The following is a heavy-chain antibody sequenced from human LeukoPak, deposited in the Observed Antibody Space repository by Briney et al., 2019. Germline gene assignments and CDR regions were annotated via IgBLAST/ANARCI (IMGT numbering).Heavy chain of an antibody. D-gene: IGHD2-21*01. CDR1: GGTFSSYA. V-gene: IGHV3-23*01. Sequence: GASVKVSCKASGGTFSSYAMSWVRQVPGKGLEWVSATSSSDDGTYHADSVRGRFTIYRDNFRNTLYLQMNRLRVEDAALYYCARAPVTSCRGAFCYPFDLWGQGVLVTVSS. CDR3: ARAPVTSCRGAFCYPFDL. CDR2: TSSSDDGT. J-gene: IGHJ4*02.